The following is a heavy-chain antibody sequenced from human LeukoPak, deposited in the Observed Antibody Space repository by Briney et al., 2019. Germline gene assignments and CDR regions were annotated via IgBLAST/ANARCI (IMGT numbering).Heavy chain of an antibody. D-gene: IGHD3-10*01. CDR1: GGSISSSSYY. J-gene: IGHJ4*02. CDR2: IYYSGST. Sequence: SETLSLTCTVSGGSISSSSYYWGWIRQPPGKGLEWIGSIYYSGSTYYNPSLKSRVTISVDTSKNQFSLKLSSVTAADTAVYYCARRKGLLWFGELGSVDYWGQGTLVTVSS. CDR3: ARRKGLLWFGELGSVDY. V-gene: IGHV4-39*01.